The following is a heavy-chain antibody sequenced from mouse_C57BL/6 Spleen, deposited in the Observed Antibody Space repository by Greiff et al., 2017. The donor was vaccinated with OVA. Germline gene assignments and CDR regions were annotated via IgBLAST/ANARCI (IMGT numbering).Heavy chain of an antibody. Sequence: QVTLKVSGAELVKPGASVKMSCKASGYTFTTYPIEWMKQNHGKSLEWIGNFHPYNDDTKYNEKFKGKATLTVEKSSSTVYLELSRLTSDDSAVYYCAKGDGSSYGFAYWGQGTLVTVSA. CDR1: GYTFTTYP. D-gene: IGHD1-1*01. V-gene: IGHV1-47*01. CDR2: FHPYNDDT. CDR3: AKGDGSSYGFAY. J-gene: IGHJ3*01.